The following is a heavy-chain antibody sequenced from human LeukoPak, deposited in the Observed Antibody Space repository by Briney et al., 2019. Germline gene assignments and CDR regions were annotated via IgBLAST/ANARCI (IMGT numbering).Heavy chain of an antibody. J-gene: IGHJ5*02. V-gene: IGHV3-23*01. CDR2: ISGSGGST. CDR3: AKGGYSTLPFDP. D-gene: IGHD4-11*01. CDR1: GFTFSSYA. Sequence: PGGSLRLSCAASGFTFSSYAMPWVRQAPGKGLEWVSGISGSGGSTYYADSVKGRFTISRDNSKNTLYLQINSLRAEDTAVYYCAKGGYSTLPFDPWGQGTLVTVSS.